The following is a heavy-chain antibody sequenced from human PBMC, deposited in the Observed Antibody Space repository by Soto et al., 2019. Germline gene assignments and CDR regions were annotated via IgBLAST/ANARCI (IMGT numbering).Heavy chain of an antibody. CDR3: ASYSSSSLGSFDY. CDR1: GGSISSYY. J-gene: IGHJ4*02. V-gene: IGHV4-4*07. Sequence: SETLSLPCTVSGGSISSYYWSWIRQPAGKGLEWIGRIYTSGSTNYNPSLKSRVTMSVDTSKNQFSLKLSSVTAADPAVYYSASYSSSSLGSFDYGGQGTLVTVSS. CDR2: IYTSGST. D-gene: IGHD6-6*01.